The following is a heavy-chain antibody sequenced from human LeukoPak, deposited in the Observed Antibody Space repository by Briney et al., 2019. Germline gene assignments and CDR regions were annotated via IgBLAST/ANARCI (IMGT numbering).Heavy chain of an antibody. CDR2: INSDGSST. V-gene: IGHV3-74*01. CDR3: ARVATTMVRNALDS. D-gene: IGHD3-10*01. Sequence: GGSLRLSCAASGFTFSSDWMHWVRQAPGKGLVWVSRINSDGSSTSYADSVKGRFTISRDNAKNTLYLEMNSLRAEDTVVYYCARVATTMVRNALDSWGQGTLVTVSS. J-gene: IGHJ5*01. CDR1: GFTFSSDW.